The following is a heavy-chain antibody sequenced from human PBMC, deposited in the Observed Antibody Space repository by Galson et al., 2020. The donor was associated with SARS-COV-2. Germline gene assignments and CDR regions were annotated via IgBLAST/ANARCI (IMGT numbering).Heavy chain of an antibody. V-gene: IGHV3-11*01. D-gene: IGHD3-3*01. J-gene: IGHJ5*02. CDR1: GFTFSDYY. Sequence: GSLRLSCAASGFTFSDYYMSWIRQAPGKGLEWVSYISSSGSTIYYADSVKGRFTISRDNAKNSLYLQMNSLRAEDTAVYYCARGSYDFWSRQADNWFDPWGQGTLVTVSS. CDR3: ARGSYDFWSRQADNWFDP. CDR2: ISSSGSTI.